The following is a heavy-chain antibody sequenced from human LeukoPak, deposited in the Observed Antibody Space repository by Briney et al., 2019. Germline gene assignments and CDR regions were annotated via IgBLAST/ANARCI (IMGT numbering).Heavy chain of an antibody. J-gene: IGHJ4*02. D-gene: IGHD3/OR15-3a*01. CDR3: AREGLALDY. CDR1: GFPSSSYE. CDR2: ISRSGSTI. V-gene: IGHV3-48*03. Sequence: PGGSLRLSXAASGFPSSSYEMIWVRQPPGKGLECVSYISRSGSTIYYADSVKGRFTISRDNAQNSLYLQMNSLSAEDTAVYYCAREGLALDYWGQGTLVTVSS.